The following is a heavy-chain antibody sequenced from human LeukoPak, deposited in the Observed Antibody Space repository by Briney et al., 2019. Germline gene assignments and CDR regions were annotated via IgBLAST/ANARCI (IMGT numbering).Heavy chain of an antibody. CDR1: GYTITNYG. J-gene: IGHJ5*02. Sequence: GASVKVSCKASGYTITNYGITWVRQAPGQGLDWMGWISTYKGDTNYAQNLQGRVTMTTDTSTSTAYMELRSLRSDDTAVYYCARTFYGSGTYHGWFDPWGQGTLVIVSS. D-gene: IGHD3-10*01. CDR2: ISTYKGDT. CDR3: ARTFYGSGTYHGWFDP. V-gene: IGHV1-18*01.